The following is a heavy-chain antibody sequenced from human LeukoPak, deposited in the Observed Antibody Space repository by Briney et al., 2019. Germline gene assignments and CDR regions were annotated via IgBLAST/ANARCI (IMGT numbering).Heavy chain of an antibody. V-gene: IGHV4-34*01. CDR3: ARGYPWWLVPRSYFDY. CDR2: INHSGST. J-gene: IGHJ4*02. CDR1: GGSFSGYY. Sequence: KTSETQSLTCAVYGGSFSGYYWSWIRQPPGKGLEWIGEINHSGSTNYNPSLKSRVTISVDTSKNQFSLKLSSVTAADTAVYYCARGYPWWLVPRSYFDYWGQGTLVTVSS. D-gene: IGHD6-19*01.